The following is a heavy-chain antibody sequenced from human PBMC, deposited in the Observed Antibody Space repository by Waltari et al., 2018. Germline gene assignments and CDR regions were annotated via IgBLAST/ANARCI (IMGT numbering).Heavy chain of an antibody. CDR3: ARLPDYYDSSGYPLSIDY. CDR1: GYTFTGYY. CDR2: INPNSGGT. V-gene: IGHV1-2*02. J-gene: IGHJ4*02. D-gene: IGHD3-22*01. Sequence: QVQLVQSGAEVKKPGASVKVSCKASGYTFTGYYMHWVRQAPGQGLEWMGWINPNSGGTNYAQKFTGRVTMTRDTSISTAYMELSRLRSDDTAVYDCARLPDYYDSSGYPLSIDYGGQGTLVTVSS.